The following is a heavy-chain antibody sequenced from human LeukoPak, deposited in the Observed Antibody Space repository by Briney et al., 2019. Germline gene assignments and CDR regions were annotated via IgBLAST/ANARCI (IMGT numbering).Heavy chain of an antibody. Sequence: GGSLRLSCAASGFTFSSYDMHWVRQGTAKGWEWVSAIGTAGDKYYPGSVKGRFSTSRENAKNSLYRQMNSLRVGDTAVYYCARGRGWGTFDIWGQGTMVTVSS. CDR3: ARGRGWGTFDI. V-gene: IGHV3-13*04. D-gene: IGHD3-10*01. CDR2: IGTAGDK. J-gene: IGHJ3*02. CDR1: GFTFSSYD.